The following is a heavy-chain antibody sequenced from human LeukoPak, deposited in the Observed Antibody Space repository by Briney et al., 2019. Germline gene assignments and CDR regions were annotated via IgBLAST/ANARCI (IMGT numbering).Heavy chain of an antibody. J-gene: IGHJ6*02. CDR3: ARWHNRDYYYGMDV. D-gene: IGHD1/OR15-1a*01. CDR2: MNPNSGNT. V-gene: IGHV1-8*01. Sequence: GGSVKVSCKASGYTFTSYDINWVRQATGQGLEWMGWMNPNSGNTGYAQKFQGRVTMTRNTSISTAYMELSSLRSEDTAVYYCARWHNRDYYYGMDVWGQGTTVTVSS. CDR1: GYTFTSYD.